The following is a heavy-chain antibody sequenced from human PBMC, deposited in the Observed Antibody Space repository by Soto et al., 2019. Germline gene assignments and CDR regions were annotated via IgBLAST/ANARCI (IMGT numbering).Heavy chain of an antibody. Sequence: QVQLVQSGAEVKKPGASVKVSCKASGYTFTSYGISWLRQAPGQGLEWMGWISAYNGNTNYAQKLQGRVTMTTDTSTRTAYMDLRRLRSDETAVYYCARDWAAARPFDYWGQGTLVTVSS. J-gene: IGHJ4*02. CDR1: GYTFTSYG. CDR2: ISAYNGNT. D-gene: IGHD6-13*01. V-gene: IGHV1-18*01. CDR3: ARDWAAARPFDY.